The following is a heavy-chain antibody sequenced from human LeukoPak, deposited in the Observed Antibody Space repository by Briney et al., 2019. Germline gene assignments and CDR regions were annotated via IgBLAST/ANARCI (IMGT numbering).Heavy chain of an antibody. CDR1: GGSISSGDYY. D-gene: IGHD3-22*01. Sequence: PSETLSLTCTVSGGSISSGDYYWSWIRQPPGKGLEWIGYIYYSGSTYYNPSLKSRVTISVDTSKNQFSLKLSSVTAADTAVYYCARGRGSGGYSPLGYRGQGTLVTVSS. CDR3: ARGRGSGGYSPLGY. V-gene: IGHV4-30-4*01. J-gene: IGHJ4*02. CDR2: IYYSGST.